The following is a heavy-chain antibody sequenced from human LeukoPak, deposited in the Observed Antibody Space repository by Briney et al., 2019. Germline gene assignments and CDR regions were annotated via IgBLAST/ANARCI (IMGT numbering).Heavy chain of an antibody. CDR2: ISTYNGNT. V-gene: IGHV1-18*04. CDR1: GYTFTNYG. CDR3: ARRVGATTLDAY. J-gene: IGHJ4*02. D-gene: IGHD1-26*01. Sequence: SVNVSCKASGYTFTNYGFSWLRQAAGQGLDWMGCISTYNGNTNYAQKVQGRVTMTTETSTSTAYMELRSLRSDETAVYYCARRVGATTLDAYWGQGTLVTVSS.